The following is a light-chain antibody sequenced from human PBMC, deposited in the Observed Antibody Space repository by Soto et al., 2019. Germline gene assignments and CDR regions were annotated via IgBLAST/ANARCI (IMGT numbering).Light chain of an antibody. Sequence: QSALTQPASVSGSPGQSITISCTGTSSDVGGYNYVSWYQQHPVKAPKLMIYDVTNRPSGVSDRFSGSKSGNTASLTVSGLQAQDEADYYCSSYTSSRTPYVFGTGTNVTVL. CDR3: SSYTSSRTPYV. CDR1: SSDVGGYNY. CDR2: DVT. V-gene: IGLV2-14*01. J-gene: IGLJ1*01.